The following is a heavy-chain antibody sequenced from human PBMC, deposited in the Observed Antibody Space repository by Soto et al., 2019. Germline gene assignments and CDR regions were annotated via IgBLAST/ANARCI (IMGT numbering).Heavy chain of an antibody. D-gene: IGHD6-19*01. V-gene: IGHV3-21*01. CDR1: GFTFSSYS. CDR2: ISSSSSYI. Sequence: VQLVESGGGLVKPGGFLRLSCAASGFTFSSYSMNWVRQAPGKGLEWVSSISSSSSYIYYADSVKGRFTISRDNAKNSLYLQMNSLRAEDTAVYYCARDKAGTTPSYWGQGTLVTVSS. CDR3: ARDKAGTTPSY. J-gene: IGHJ4*02.